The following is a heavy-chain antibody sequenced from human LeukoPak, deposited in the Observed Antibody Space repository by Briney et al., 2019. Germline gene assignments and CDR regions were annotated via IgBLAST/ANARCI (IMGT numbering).Heavy chain of an antibody. CDR1: GSSFTSYW. V-gene: IGHV5-10-1*01. CDR2: IDPSDSYT. CDR3: ARHIYGDHPYYYGMDV. J-gene: IGHJ6*04. Sequence: GESLKISCKGSGSSFTSYWISWVRKMPGKGLEWMGRIDPSDSYTNYSPSFQGHVTISADKSISTAYLQWSSLKASDTAMYYCARHIYGDHPYYYGMDVWGKGTTVTVSS. D-gene: IGHD4-17*01.